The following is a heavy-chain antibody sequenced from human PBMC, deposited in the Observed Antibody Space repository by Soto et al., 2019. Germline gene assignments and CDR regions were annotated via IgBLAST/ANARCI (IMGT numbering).Heavy chain of an antibody. CDR3: ARSEEDSDYYYYGMDV. CDR1: GDTVSSNSVA. D-gene: IGHD2-15*01. CDR2: TYYRSRWYS. V-gene: IGHV6-1*01. Sequence: PSQTLSLTCVGSGDTVSSNSVAWSWVRQSPSRGLEWLGRTYYRSRWYSDYAVSVRSRIDINADTSKNHVSLQLNSVTPEDTAVYYCARSEEDSDYYYYGMDVWGQGTTVTVSS. J-gene: IGHJ6*02.